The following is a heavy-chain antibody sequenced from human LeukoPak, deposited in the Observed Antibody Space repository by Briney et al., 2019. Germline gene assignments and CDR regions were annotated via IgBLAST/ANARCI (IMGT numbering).Heavy chain of an antibody. CDR3: ARGRRYYCGGDCYNFDY. D-gene: IGHD2-21*02. J-gene: IGHJ4*02. CDR2: IYYSGST. V-gene: IGHV4-31*03. Sequence: PSETLSLTCTVSGGSISSGGYYWSWIRQHPGKGLEWIGYIYYSGSTYYNPSLKSRVTISVDTSKNQFSLKLSSVTAADTAVYYCARGRRYYCGGDCYNFDYWGQGTLVTVSS. CDR1: GGSISSGGYY.